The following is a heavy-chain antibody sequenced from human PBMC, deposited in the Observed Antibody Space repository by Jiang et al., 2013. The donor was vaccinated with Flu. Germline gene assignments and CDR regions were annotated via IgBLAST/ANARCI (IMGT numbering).Heavy chain of an antibody. CDR3: ARVCSGGSCFNAFDI. CDR1: GYSFTSYW. J-gene: IGHJ3*02. D-gene: IGHD2-15*01. V-gene: IGHV5-51*01. CDR2: IYPGDSDT. Sequence: GAEVKKPGESLKISCKGSGYSFTSYWTGWVRQMPGKGLEWMGIIYPGDSDTRYSPSFQGQVTISADKSISTAYLQWSSLKASDTAMYYCARVCSGGSCFNAFDIVGPRDKWSPSPQ.